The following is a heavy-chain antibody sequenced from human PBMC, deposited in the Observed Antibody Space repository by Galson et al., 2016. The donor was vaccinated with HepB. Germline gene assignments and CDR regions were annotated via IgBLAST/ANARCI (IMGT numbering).Heavy chain of an antibody. Sequence: SLRLSCAASGFAFTNYWMNWVRQAPGKGPVWVSRISGDGSRVNYADFVKGRVTPSRDNAKNTLYLQMNSLRAEDTAVYYCARDFSSYDEYFDLWGQGTLVTVSS. CDR1: GFAFTNYW. CDR3: ARDFSSYDEYFDL. D-gene: IGHD3-3*01. J-gene: IGHJ4*02. CDR2: ISGDGSRV. V-gene: IGHV3-74*01.